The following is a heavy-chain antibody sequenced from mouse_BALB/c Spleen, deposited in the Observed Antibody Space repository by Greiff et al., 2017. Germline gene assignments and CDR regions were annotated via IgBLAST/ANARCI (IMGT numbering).Heavy chain of an antibody. D-gene: IGHD4-1*02. V-gene: IGHV1-7*01. CDR3: APTGPFDY. CDR1: GYTFTSYW. J-gene: IGHJ2*01. Sequence: QVQLQQSGAELAKPGASVKMSCKASGYTFTSYWMHWVKQRPGQGLEWIGYINPSTGYTEYNQKFKDKATLTADKSSSTAYMQLSSLTSEDSAVYYCAPTGPFDYWGQGTTPTVSS. CDR2: INPSTGYT.